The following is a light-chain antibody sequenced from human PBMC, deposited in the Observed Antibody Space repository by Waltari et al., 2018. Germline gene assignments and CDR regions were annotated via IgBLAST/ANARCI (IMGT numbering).Light chain of an antibody. J-gene: IGLJ2*01. CDR1: SLRRHS. CDR3: HSRDTSSTRF. CDR2: GQN. V-gene: IGLV3-19*01. Sequence: SSDLTQDPAVSVALGQTVRITCQGDSLRRHSASWYQQRPGQAPILVLYGQNDRPSGIPDRFSGSTSGNTASLTITGAQAEDEADYYCHSRDTSSTRFFGGGTRLTV.